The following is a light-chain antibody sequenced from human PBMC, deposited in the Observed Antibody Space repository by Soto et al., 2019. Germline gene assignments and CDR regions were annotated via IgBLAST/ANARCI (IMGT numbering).Light chain of an antibody. CDR2: KND. CDR1: KPNVGSNY. Sequence: QAVVTQPPSASGTPGQTVIISCSGSKPNVGSNYVYWYQHIPGTAPKVVISKNDQRPSGVPGRFSASKSGTSASLTISDLRSEDEAEYYCSDWDDKLLVWLLGGGTQLTVL. CDR3: SDWDDKLLVWL. J-gene: IGLJ7*01. V-gene: IGLV1-47*01.